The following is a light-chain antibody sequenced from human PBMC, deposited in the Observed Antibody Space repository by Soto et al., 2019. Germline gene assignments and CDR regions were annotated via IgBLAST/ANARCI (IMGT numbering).Light chain of an antibody. V-gene: IGLV2-14*01. CDR3: SSYTSSSTLV. J-gene: IGLJ1*01. Sequence: QSALTQPASVSGSPGQSITISCTGTSSDVGGYNYVSWCQQHPGKAPKLMIYEVSNRPSEVSNRFSGSKSGNTASLTISGLQAEDEADYYCSSYTSSSTLVFGTGTKVTVL. CDR1: SSDVGGYNY. CDR2: EVS.